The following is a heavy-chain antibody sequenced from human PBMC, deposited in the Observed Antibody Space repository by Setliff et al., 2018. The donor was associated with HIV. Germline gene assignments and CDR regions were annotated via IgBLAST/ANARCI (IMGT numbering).Heavy chain of an antibody. J-gene: IGHJ4*02. D-gene: IGHD3-10*01. CDR3: AREKGNTPAAYYLDY. Sequence: GGSLRLSCAASGFTFNTYSIHWVRQAPGKGLEWVAVISDDGGQTYYAGSVKGRFTISRDNSKKTMYLQMSSLRGDDTAVYYCAREKGNTPAAYYLDYWGQGTLVTVS. CDR2: ISDDGGQT. V-gene: IGHV3-30*04. CDR1: GFTFNTYS.